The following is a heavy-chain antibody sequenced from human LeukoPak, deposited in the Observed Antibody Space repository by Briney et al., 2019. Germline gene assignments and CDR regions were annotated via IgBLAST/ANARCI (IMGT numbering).Heavy chain of an antibody. CDR1: GASFSGYS. D-gene: IGHD1-1*01. V-gene: IGHV4-34*01. CDR3: ARERVVSNFNWFDP. CDR2: VNRVGNT. J-gene: IGHJ5*02. Sequence: PSETLSVTCAVHGASFSGYSWSWVRQPPGKGLEWIGEVNRVGNTIYNPSLKSRVTISIDTSTTQFSLTLTSVTVADTAIYFCARERVVSNFNWFDPWGQGTLVTVSS.